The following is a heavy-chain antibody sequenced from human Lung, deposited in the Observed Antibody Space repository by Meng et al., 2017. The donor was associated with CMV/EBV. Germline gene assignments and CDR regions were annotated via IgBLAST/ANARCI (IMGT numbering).Heavy chain of an antibody. CDR1: ASTLRNPNW. CDR3: LRRSGGSV. CDR2: IPHRGSS. D-gene: IGHD3-10*01. J-gene: IGHJ1*01. V-gene: IGHV4-4*02. Sequence: GPPLVRPSCTPSPPWAVSASTLRNPNWCAWGGQGRGKGLEWTGEIPHRGSSAYNPCLKSRVSMSIDKSKNQFSLKLTSVTAADPGVYHCLRRSGGSVWGQGTLVTASS.